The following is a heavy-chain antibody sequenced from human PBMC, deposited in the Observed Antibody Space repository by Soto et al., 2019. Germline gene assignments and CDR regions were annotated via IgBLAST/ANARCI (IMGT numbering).Heavy chain of an antibody. CDR2: VYYSGST. D-gene: IGHD2-2*01. Sequence: SETLSLTCTVSGGSMSSYYWSWIRQPPGKGLERIGCVYYSGSTNYNPSLKSRVTISLDTSKNHFSLKLSFVTAADTAVYYCARGDIVVVPAATPAKSYYYYYMDVWGKGTTVTVSS. CDR1: GGSMSSYY. V-gene: IGHV4-59*01. J-gene: IGHJ6*03. CDR3: ARGDIVVVPAATPAKSYYYYYMDV.